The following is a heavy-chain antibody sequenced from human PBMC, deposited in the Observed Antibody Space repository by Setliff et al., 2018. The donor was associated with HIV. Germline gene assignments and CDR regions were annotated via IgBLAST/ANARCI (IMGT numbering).Heavy chain of an antibody. J-gene: IGHJ5*02. CDR2: IYTSGST. CDR1: GGSISSGSYF. D-gene: IGHD1-1*01. Sequence: SETLSLTCTVSGGSISSGSYFWTWIRQPAGKGLEWIGRIYTSGSTNYNPSLKSRVTISVDTSKNQFSLKLSAVTAADTAVYYCARDTTPGIGQAANWFDPWGQGTLVTVSS. CDR3: ARDTTPGIGQAANWFDP. V-gene: IGHV4-61*02.